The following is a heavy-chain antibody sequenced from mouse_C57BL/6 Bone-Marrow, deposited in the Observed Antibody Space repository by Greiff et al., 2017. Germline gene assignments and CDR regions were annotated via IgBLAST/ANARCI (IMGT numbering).Heavy chain of an antibody. D-gene: IGHD2-3*01. V-gene: IGHV1-26*01. CDR2: INPNNGGT. Sequence: VQLQQSGPELVKPGASVKISCKASGYTFTDYYMNWVKQSHGKSLEWSGDINPNNGGTSYNQKFKGKATLTVDKSSSTAYMELRSLTSEDSAVYYCAREVDGYYYAMDYWGQGTSVTVSS. CDR3: AREVDGYYYAMDY. CDR1: GYTFTDYY. J-gene: IGHJ4*01.